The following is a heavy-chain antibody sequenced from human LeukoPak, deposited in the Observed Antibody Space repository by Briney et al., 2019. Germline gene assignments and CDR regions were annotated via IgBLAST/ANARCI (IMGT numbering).Heavy chain of an antibody. D-gene: IGHD6-6*01. Sequence: SETLSLTCTVSGGSISSSSYYWGWIRQPPGKGLEWIGSIYYSGSTYYNPSLKSRVTISVDTSKNQFSLKLSSVTAADTAVYYCARGFPSSSRWFDPWGQGTLVTVSS. V-gene: IGHV4-39*01. CDR3: ARGFPSSSRWFDP. CDR1: GGSISSSSYY. CDR2: IYYSGST. J-gene: IGHJ5*02.